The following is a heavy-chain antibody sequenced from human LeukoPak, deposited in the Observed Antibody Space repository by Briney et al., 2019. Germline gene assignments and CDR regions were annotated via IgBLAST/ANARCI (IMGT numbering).Heavy chain of an antibody. D-gene: IGHD3-3*01. J-gene: IGHJ4*02. CDR1: GYTFTGYY. V-gene: IGHV1-2*02. CDR2: INPNSGGT. CDR3: ARGPYYDFWSGQEPIDY. Sequence: GASVKVSCKASGYTFTGYYMHWVRQAPGQGLEWMGWINPNSGGTNYAQKFQGRVTMTRDTSISTAYMELSRLRSDDTAVYYCARGPYYDFWSGQEPIDYWGQGTLVTVSS.